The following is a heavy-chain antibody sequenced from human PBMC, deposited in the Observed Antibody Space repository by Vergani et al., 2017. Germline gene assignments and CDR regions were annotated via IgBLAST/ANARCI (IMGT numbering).Heavy chain of an antibody. D-gene: IGHD3-22*01. V-gene: IGHV3-64D*06. CDR2: ISSNGGST. Sequence: EVQLVESGGGLVQPGGSLRLSCSASGFIFSSYAMHWVRQAPGKGLEYVSAISSNGGSTYYADSVKGRFTISRDNSKNTLYLQMSSLRAEETAVYYCVKAPDGIEVVSRVGYFQHWGQGTLVTVSS. J-gene: IGHJ1*01. CDR3: VKAPDGIEVVSRVGYFQH. CDR1: GFIFSSYA.